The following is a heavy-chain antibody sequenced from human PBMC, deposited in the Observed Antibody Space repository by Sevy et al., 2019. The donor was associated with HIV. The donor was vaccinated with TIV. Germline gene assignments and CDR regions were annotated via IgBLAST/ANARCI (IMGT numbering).Heavy chain of an antibody. V-gene: IGHV3-23*01. CDR2: ISGSGGST. Sequence: GGSLRLSCATSGFTFGTHAMSWVRQAPGKGLEWVSGISGSGGSTYYADSVKGRFTISRDKSKKTLYLQVNSLRAEDTAVYYCVKGVYDFCSGRSDVFAVWGQGTMVTVSS. CDR3: VKGVYDFCSGRSDVFAV. J-gene: IGHJ3*01. D-gene: IGHD3-3*01. CDR1: GFTFGTHA.